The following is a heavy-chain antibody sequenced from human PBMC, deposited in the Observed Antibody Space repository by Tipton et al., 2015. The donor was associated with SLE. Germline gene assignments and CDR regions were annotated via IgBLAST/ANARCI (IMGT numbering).Heavy chain of an antibody. CDR1: GGSIISYY. Sequence: LRLSCTVSGGSIISYYWSWIRQPPGKGLEWIGYIHYSGVTYYYPSLKSRVTMSVDTSKNQFSLKPNSVTAADTAVYYCARHAEIPVMRYGMDVWGQGTTVSVSS. CDR2: IHYSGVT. J-gene: IGHJ6*02. D-gene: IGHD2-21*01. V-gene: IGHV4-59*08. CDR3: ARHAEIPVMRYGMDV.